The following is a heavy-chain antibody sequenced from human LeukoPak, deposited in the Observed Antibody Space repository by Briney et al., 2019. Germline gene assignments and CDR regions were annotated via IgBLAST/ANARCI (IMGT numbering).Heavy chain of an antibody. J-gene: IGHJ4*02. V-gene: IGHV4-39*01. CDR2: IYYSGST. Sequence: SETLSLTCTVSGGSISSSSYYWGWIRQPPGKGLEWTGSIYYSGSTYYNPSLKSRVTISVDTSKNQFSLKLSSVTAADTAVYYCARQLRGYSGYDLGVYWGQGTLVTVSS. D-gene: IGHD5-12*01. CDR1: GGSISSSSYY. CDR3: ARQLRGYSGYDLGVY.